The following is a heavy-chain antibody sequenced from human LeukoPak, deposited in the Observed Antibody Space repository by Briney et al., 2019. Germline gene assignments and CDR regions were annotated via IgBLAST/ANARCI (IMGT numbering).Heavy chain of an antibody. CDR1: GYTFTDYY. CDR2: VDPEDGET. CDR3: ATAVATTEIDY. V-gene: IGHV1-69-2*01. J-gene: IGHJ4*02. Sequence: ASVKVSCKVSGYTFTDYYMHWVPQAPGKGLEWMGLVDPEDGETIYAEKFQGRVTITADTSTATAYMELSSLRSEDTAVYYCATAVATTEIDYWGQGTLVTVSS. D-gene: IGHD4-23*01.